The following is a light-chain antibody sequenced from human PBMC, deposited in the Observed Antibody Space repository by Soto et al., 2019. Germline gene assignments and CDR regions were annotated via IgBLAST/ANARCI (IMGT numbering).Light chain of an antibody. J-gene: IGKJ1*01. CDR3: QQYYTTPWT. CDR1: QSVLYSSNNKNY. Sequence: DIVMTQSPDSLAVSLGETATINCKSSQSVLYSSNNKNYLGWYQLKPGQPPKLLIYWASTRESGVPDRFSGSGSGTDFTLTISSLQAEDVAVYYCQQYYTTPWTFGQGTKVEIK. V-gene: IGKV4-1*01. CDR2: WAS.